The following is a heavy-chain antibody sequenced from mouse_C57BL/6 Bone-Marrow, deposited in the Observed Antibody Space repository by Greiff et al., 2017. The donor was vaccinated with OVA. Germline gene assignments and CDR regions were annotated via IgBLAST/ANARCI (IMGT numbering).Heavy chain of an antibody. Sequence: DVHLVESGGGLVQPGGSLKLSCAASGFTFSDYGMAWVRQAPRKGPEWVAFISNLAYSIYYADTVTGRFTISRENAKNTLYLEMSSLRSEDTAMYYCARTTVGGFAYWGQGTLVTVSA. V-gene: IGHV5-15*01. CDR1: GFTFSDYG. CDR3: ARTTVGGFAY. D-gene: IGHD1-1*01. CDR2: ISNLAYSI. J-gene: IGHJ3*01.